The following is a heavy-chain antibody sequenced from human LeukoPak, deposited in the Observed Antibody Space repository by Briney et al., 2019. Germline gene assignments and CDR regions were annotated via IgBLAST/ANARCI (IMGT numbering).Heavy chain of an antibody. CDR2: ISSSSSYI. J-gene: IGHJ4*02. CDR3: ARGASRADY. CDR1: GFTFSTFG. Sequence: TGGSLRLSCAASGFTFSTFGMSWVRQAPGKRPEWVSSISSSSSYIYYADSVKGRFTISRDNAKNSLYLQMNSLRAEDTALYYCARGASRADYWGQGTLVTVSS. V-gene: IGHV3-21*01.